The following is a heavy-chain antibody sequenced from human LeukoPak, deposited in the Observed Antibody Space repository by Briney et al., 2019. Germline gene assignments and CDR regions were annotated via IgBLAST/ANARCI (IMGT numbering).Heavy chain of an antibody. CDR2: ISGSGGST. D-gene: IGHD3-9*01. V-gene: IGHV3-23*01. Sequence: PGGSLRLSCAASGFTFSSYAMSWVRQAPGKGLEWVSAISGSGGSTYYADSVKGRFTISRDNSKNTLYLQMNSRRAEDTAVYYCTKDGPYDILTGSLYYYYGMDVWGKGTTVTVSS. CDR1: GFTFSSYA. CDR3: TKDGPYDILTGSLYYYYGMDV. J-gene: IGHJ6*04.